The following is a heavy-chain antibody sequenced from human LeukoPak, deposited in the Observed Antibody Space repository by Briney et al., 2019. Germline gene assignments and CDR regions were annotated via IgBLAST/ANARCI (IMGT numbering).Heavy chain of an antibody. CDR1: GFTFRSHW. CDR3: ATASGWYGSYFDY. CDR2: IKQDGSER. J-gene: IGHJ4*02. V-gene: IGHV3-7*03. Sequence: GGSLRFSCAASGFTFRSHWMSWVRQAPGKGLEWVANIKQDGSERYYVDSVKGRFTISRDNAKNLLNLQMNSLRAEDTAVYYCATASGWYGSYFDYWGQGILVTVSS. D-gene: IGHD6-19*01.